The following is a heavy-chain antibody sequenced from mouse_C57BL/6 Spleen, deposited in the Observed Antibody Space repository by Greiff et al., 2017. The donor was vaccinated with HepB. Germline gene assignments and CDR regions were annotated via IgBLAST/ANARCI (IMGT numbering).Heavy chain of an antibody. Sequence: QVQLQQSGAELVRPGASVTLSCKASGYTFTDYEMHWVKQTPVHGLEWIGAIDTETGGTAYNQKFKGKAILTADKSSSTAYMELRSLTSEDSAVYYCTRFGSGYSYYAMDYWGQGTSVTVSS. V-gene: IGHV1-15*01. D-gene: IGHD3-2*02. CDR2: IDTETGGT. CDR3: TRFGSGYSYYAMDY. J-gene: IGHJ4*01. CDR1: GYTFTDYE.